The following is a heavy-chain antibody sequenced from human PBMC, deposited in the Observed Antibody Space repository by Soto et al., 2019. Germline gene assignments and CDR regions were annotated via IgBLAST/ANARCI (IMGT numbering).Heavy chain of an antibody. D-gene: IGHD6-13*01. V-gene: IGHV4-31*03. CDR2: IYYSGST. J-gene: IGHJ4*02. CDR3: ARVAAAARDLDS. CDR1: GGSISSGGYY. Sequence: SETLYLTCTVSGGSISSGGYYWSWIRQHPGKGLEWIGYIYYSGSTYYNPSLKSRVTISVDTSKNQFSLKLSSVTAADTAVYYCARVAAAARDLDSWGQGTLVTVSS.